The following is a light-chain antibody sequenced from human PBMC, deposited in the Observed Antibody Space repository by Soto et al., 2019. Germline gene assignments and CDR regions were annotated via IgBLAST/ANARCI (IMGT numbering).Light chain of an antibody. CDR1: SSDVGGYNY. V-gene: IGLV2-8*01. Sequence: QSALTQPPSASGSPRQSVTISCTGTSSDVGGYNYVSWYQQHPGKAPKLMIYEVSKRPSGVPDRFSGSKSGNTASLTVSGLQAEDEADYYCCSYAGSNNYVFGTGTKVTVL. CDR3: CSYAGSNNYV. CDR2: EVS. J-gene: IGLJ1*01.